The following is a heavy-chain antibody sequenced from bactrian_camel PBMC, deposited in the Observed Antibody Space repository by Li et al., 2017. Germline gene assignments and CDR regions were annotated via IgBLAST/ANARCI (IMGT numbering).Heavy chain of an antibody. CDR2: INPNGGWA. CDR1: GDTDSIKY. D-gene: IGHD5*01. J-gene: IGHJ4*01. Sequence: HVQLVESGGDSVRAGGSLRLSCQASGDTDSIKYWGWFRQGTGPQREGVASINPNGGWAYHADSVKGRFTISQDNDKNTMYLQMNSLRPEDTAMYYCAATRLSILGTSSLKDSLYTYWGQGTQVTVS. CDR3: AATRLSILGTSSLKDSLYTY. V-gene: IGHV3S54*01.